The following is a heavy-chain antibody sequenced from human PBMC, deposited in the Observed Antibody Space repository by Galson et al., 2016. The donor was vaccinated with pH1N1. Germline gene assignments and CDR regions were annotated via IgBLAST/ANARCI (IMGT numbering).Heavy chain of an antibody. CDR3: ARQEFSDY. CDR2: IYPGDSDT. CDR1: GYRFSTYW. J-gene: IGHJ4*02. D-gene: IGHD2/OR15-2a*01. V-gene: IGHV5-51*01. Sequence: QSGAEVKKPGESLKISCSGAGYRFSTYWIGWVRQMPGKGLEWMGIIYPGDSDTRYSPSFQGQVSTSADKSISTAYLQWSSLKASDTAMYYCARQEFSDYWGQGTLVIVSS.